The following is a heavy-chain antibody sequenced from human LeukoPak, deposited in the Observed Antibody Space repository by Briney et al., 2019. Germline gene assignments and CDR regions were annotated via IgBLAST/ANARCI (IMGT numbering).Heavy chain of an antibody. Sequence: GGSLRLSCAASGFTFSIYAMSWVRQAPGKGLEWVSSISSRSDYTYYEDSVKGRFTISRDNSQNTLYLQMNSLRAEDTAIYHCAKDRPNYYESNGHYYRRDGDYWGQGTLVTVSS. CDR3: AKDRPNYYESNGHYYRRDGDY. D-gene: IGHD3-22*01. CDR2: ISSRSDYT. V-gene: IGHV3-23*01. J-gene: IGHJ4*02. CDR1: GFTFSIYA.